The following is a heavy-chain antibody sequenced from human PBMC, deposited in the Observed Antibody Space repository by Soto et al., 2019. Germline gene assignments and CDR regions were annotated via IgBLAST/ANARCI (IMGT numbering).Heavy chain of an antibody. D-gene: IGHD6-13*01. CDR1: GNTFNSYG. V-gene: IGHV1-18*01. CDR3: ARGTWYMNYYYMDV. Sequence: QVQLVQSGAEVKKPGASVTVSCKASGNTFNSYGISWVRQAPGQGLEWMGWISAYNGNTNYAQKLQGRVTMTTDSSTSTAYMELRSLRSDDTAVYYCARGTWYMNYYYMDVWGKGTTVTVSS. CDR2: ISAYNGNT. J-gene: IGHJ6*03.